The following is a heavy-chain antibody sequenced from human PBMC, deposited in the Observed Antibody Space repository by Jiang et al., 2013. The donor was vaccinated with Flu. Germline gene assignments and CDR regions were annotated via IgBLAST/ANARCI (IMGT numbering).Heavy chain of an antibody. CDR1: GYTFTSYA. J-gene: IGHJ4*02. Sequence: SGAEVKKPGASVKVSCKASGYTFTSYAMHWVRQAPGQRLEWMGWINAGNGNTKYSQKFQGRVTITRDTSASTAYMELSSLRSEDTAVYYCARDLEVLWFGEGDLGYWGQGTLVTVSS. V-gene: IGHV1-3*01. CDR2: INAGNGNT. CDR3: ARDLEVLWFGEGDLGY. D-gene: IGHD3-10*01.